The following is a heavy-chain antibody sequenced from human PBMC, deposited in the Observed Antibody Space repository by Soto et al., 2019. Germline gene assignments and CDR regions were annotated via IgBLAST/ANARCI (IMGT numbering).Heavy chain of an antibody. J-gene: IGHJ6*01. D-gene: IGHD4-17*01. CDR1: GFTFNHYA. Sequence: PXGSLKLSFTASGFTFNHYAMSWVRKAPGKGLEWVSAVSGRGGSTKYADSVKGRFIISRDNSNSTLYLQMDSLRGEDTAVYYCAKDSTVTTSLYFYYYGFAVWGPGTTVTAPQ. CDR2: VSGRGGST. V-gene: IGHV3-23*01. CDR3: AKDSTVTTSLYFYYYGFAV.